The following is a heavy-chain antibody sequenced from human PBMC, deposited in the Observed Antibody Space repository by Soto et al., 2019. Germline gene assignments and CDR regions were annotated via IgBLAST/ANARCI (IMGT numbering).Heavy chain of an antibody. CDR1: GFTFSSYS. V-gene: IGHV3-48*02. Sequence: EVQLVESGGGLVQPGGSLRLSCAASGFTFSSYSMNWVRQAPGKGLEWVSYISSSSSTIYYADSVKGRFTISRDNAENSLYLQMNSLRDEDTAVYYCARDSRFLEWLTLNLFDPWGQGTLVTVSS. J-gene: IGHJ5*02. D-gene: IGHD3-3*01. CDR2: ISSSSSTI. CDR3: ARDSRFLEWLTLNLFDP.